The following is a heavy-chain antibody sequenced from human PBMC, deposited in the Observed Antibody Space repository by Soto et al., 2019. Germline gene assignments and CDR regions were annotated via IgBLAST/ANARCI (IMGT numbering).Heavy chain of an antibody. J-gene: IGHJ6*02. V-gene: IGHV1-46*03. CDR3: ARGHCTSTNCYYYYYGMDV. CDR2: INPSGGST. D-gene: IGHD2-2*01. Sequence: QVQLVQSGAEVKKPGASVKVSCKASGYIFSSHYMHWVRQAPGQGLEWMGIINPSGGSTSYAQKCQGGVTMTRDTSTSTVYMELSSLRSEDTAVYYCARGHCTSTNCYYYYYGMDVWGQGTTVTVSS. CDR1: GYIFSSHY.